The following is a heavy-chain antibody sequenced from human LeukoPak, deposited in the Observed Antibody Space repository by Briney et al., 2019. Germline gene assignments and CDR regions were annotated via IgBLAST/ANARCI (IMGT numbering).Heavy chain of an antibody. Sequence: PSETLSLTCTVSGGSISSYYWSWIRQPPGKGLEWIGYIYYSGSTNSNPSLKSRVTISVDTSKNQFSLKLSSVPAADTAVYYCARVSSSGWFLDYWGQGTLVTVSS. CDR2: IYYSGST. CDR1: GGSISSYY. D-gene: IGHD6-19*01. J-gene: IGHJ4*02. CDR3: ARVSSSGWFLDY. V-gene: IGHV4-59*01.